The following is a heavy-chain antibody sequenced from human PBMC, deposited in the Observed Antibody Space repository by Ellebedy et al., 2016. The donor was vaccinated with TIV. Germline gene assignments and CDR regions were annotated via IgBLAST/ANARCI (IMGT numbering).Heavy chain of an antibody. V-gene: IGHV3-9*01. Sequence: SLKISCAVSGFSIADHAMHWVRQAPGQGLEWVSTISWNSLYIGYADSVKGRFTISRDNAKNTLFLQMNNLRAEDAAVYYCARANDGSIDSWGQGTLVTVSS. CDR2: ISWNSLYI. D-gene: IGHD1-1*01. J-gene: IGHJ4*02. CDR1: GFSIADHA. CDR3: ARANDGSIDS.